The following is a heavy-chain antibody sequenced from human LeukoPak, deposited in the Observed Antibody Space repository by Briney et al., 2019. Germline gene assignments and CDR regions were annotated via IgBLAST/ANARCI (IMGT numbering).Heavy chain of an antibody. V-gene: IGHV1-2*02. CDR1: GYTFTGYY. J-gene: IGHJ5*02. CDR3: ARHRLGWYENWFDP. Sequence: ASVKVSCKASGYTFTGYYMHWVRQAPGQGLEWMGWINPNSGGTNYAQKFQGRVTMTRDTSISTAYMELSRLRSDDTAVYYCARHRLGWYENWFDPWGQGTLVTVSS. D-gene: IGHD6-19*01. CDR2: INPNSGGT.